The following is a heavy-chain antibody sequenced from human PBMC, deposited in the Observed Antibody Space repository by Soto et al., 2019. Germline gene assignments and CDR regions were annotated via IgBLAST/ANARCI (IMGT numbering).Heavy chain of an antibody. Sequence: GASGKVSCKASGYTFTSYAMHWVRQAPGQRLEWMGWINAGNGNTKYSQKFQGRVTITRDTSASTAYMEPSSLRSEDTAVYYCARGIVVVNALDFWGQGTLVTVSS. J-gene: IGHJ4*02. CDR1: GYTFTSYA. CDR3: ARGIVVVNALDF. V-gene: IGHV1-3*01. D-gene: IGHD2-21*01. CDR2: INAGNGNT.